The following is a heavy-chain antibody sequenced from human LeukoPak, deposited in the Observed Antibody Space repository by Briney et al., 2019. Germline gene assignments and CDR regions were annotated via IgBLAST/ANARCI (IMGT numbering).Heavy chain of an antibody. CDR3: ARHRRFLEWLSILGGFFDY. CDR2: IYYSGST. V-gene: IGHV4-39*01. D-gene: IGHD3-3*01. J-gene: IGHJ4*02. Sequence: SETLSLTCTVSGGSISSSSYYWGWIRQPPGKGLEWIGSIYYSGSTYYNPSLKSRVTISVDTSKNQFSLKLSSVTAADTAVYYCARHRRFLEWLSILGGFFDYWGQGTLVTVSS. CDR1: GGSISSSSYY.